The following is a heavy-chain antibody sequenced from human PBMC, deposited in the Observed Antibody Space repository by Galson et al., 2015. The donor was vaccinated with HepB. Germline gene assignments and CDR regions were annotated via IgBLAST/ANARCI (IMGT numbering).Heavy chain of an antibody. CDR3: ARDPLHSSSWYPPPIDYYYGMDV. CDR1: GFTFSSYA. V-gene: IGHV3-30-3*01. J-gene: IGHJ6*02. D-gene: IGHD6-13*01. CDR2: ISYDGSNK. Sequence: SLRLSCAASGFTFSSYAMHWVRQAPGKGLEWVAVISYDGSNKYYADSVKGRFTISRDNSKNTLYLQMNSLRAEDTAVYYCARDPLHSSSWYPPPIDYYYGMDVWGQGTTVTVSS.